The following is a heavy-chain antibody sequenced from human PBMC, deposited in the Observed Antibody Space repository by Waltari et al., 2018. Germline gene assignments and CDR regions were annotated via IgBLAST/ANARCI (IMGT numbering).Heavy chain of an antibody. CDR1: GFTFSSSW. CDR3: GRREGSVTMVRGIDY. J-gene: IGHJ4*02. CDR2: INSDGSGT. D-gene: IGHD3-10*01. V-gene: IGHV3-74*01. Sequence: EVQLVESWGGLVQPGGSLRLSCAASGFTFSSSWMHWVRQAPGKGLVWVSRINSDGSGTSYADSVKGRFTIARDNAKNTLYLQMNSLRAEDTAVYYCGRREGSVTMVRGIDYWGQGTLVTVSS.